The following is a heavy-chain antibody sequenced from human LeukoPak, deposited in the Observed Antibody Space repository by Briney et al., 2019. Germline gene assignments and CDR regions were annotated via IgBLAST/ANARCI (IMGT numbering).Heavy chain of an antibody. CDR2: ISSSSSNI. D-gene: IGHD3-9*01. Sequence: GGSLRLSCAASGFTFSSYSMNWVRQAPGKGLEWVSYISSSSSNIYYADSVKGRFTISRDNAKNSLYLQMNSLRAEDTAVYYCAKKQLRYFDWLTPGWFDPWGQGTLVTVSS. J-gene: IGHJ5*02. CDR3: AKKQLRYFDWLTPGWFDP. V-gene: IGHV3-48*01. CDR1: GFTFSSYS.